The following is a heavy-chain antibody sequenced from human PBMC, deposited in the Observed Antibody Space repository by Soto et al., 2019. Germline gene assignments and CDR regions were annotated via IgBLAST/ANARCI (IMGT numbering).Heavy chain of an antibody. CDR2: IWYDGSDK. CDR3: ARDQGDG. CDR1: VFTFNNYA. D-gene: IGHD2-21*02. V-gene: IGHV3-33*08. J-gene: IGHJ4*02. Sequence: GGSLRLSCAASVFTFNNYALNWVRQAPGKGLEWVAVIWYDGSDKYYADSVKGRFTISRDNSKNTLYLQMNSLRAEDTAVYYCARDQGDGWGQGTLVTVSS.